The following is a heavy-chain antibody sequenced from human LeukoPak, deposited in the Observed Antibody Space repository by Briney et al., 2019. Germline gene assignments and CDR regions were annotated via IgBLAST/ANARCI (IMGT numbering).Heavy chain of an antibody. D-gene: IGHD1-26*01. CDR2: TYASGRT. J-gene: IGHJ4*02. V-gene: IGHV4-4*07. Sequence: PSETLSLTCTVSGGSISSYYWSWIRQPAGKGLEWIGRTYASGRTIFNPSLKSRVTISVDTSKNQFSLNLTSVTAADTAIYYCVKGPRNSGRFDSWGQGTLVAVSS. CDR1: GGSISSYY. CDR3: VKGPRNSGRFDS.